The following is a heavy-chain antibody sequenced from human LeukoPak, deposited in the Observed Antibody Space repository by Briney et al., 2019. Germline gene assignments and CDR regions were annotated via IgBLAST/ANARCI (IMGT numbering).Heavy chain of an antibody. D-gene: IGHD5-12*01. CDR3: AKHKAERGSSGYDWGAFDI. CDR2: IYPGDSDT. J-gene: IGHJ3*02. V-gene: IGHV5-51*01. Sequence: GESLKISCKGSGYSFTSNWIGWVRQMPGKGLEWMGIIYPGDSDTRYSPSFQGQVTISADKSINTAYLQWSGLKASDTAMYYCAKHKAERGSSGYDWGAFDIWGQGTMVTVSS. CDR1: GYSFTSNW.